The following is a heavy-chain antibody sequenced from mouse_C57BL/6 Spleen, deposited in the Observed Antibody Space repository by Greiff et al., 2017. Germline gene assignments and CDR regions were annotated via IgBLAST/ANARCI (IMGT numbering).Heavy chain of an antibody. CDR2: INPSSGYT. J-gene: IGHJ4*01. D-gene: IGHD2-4*01. CDR1: GYTFTSYW. V-gene: IGHV1-7*01. Sequence: QVQLKQSGAELAKPGASVKLSCKASGYTFTSYWMHWVKQRPGQGLEWIGYINPSSGYTKYNQKFKDKATLTADKSSSTAYMQLSSLTYEDSAVYYCASQIYYDYDVDYAMDYWGQGTSVTVSS. CDR3: ASQIYYDYDVDYAMDY.